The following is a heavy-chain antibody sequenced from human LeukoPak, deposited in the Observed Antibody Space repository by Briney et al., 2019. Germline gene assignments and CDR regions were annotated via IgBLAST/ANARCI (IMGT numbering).Heavy chain of an antibody. CDR3: ARRTVTTNIFDY. D-gene: IGHD4-11*01. Sequence: NPSETLSLTCTVSGGSISSSTYYWGWIRQPPGKGLEWIGSIYYSGSTYYNPSLKSRVTISVDTSKNQFSLKLSSVTAADTAVYYCARRTVTTNIFDYWGQGTLVTVSS. J-gene: IGHJ4*02. CDR2: IYYSGST. V-gene: IGHV4-39*01. CDR1: GGSISSSTYY.